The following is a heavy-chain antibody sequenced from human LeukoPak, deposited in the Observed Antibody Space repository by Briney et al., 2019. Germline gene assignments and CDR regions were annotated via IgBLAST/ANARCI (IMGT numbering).Heavy chain of an antibody. D-gene: IGHD2-2*01. V-gene: IGHV4-59*01. CDR1: GGSISSYY. Sequence: SETLSLTCTISGGSISSYYWSWIRQPPGKGLEWIGYMHYSGSTSYNPSLRSRVTISLDTSKNQFSLKLSSVTAADTAVYYCAREDCSSTSCLFDPWGQGTLVTVSS. J-gene: IGHJ5*02. CDR2: MHYSGST. CDR3: AREDCSSTSCLFDP.